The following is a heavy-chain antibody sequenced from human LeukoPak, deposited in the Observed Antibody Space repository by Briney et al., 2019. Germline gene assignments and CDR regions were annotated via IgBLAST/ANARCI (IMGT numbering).Heavy chain of an antibody. J-gene: IGHJ4*02. D-gene: IGHD1-26*01. V-gene: IGHV3-33*01. CDR3: ARAEITSGSLDF. CDR1: GSIFSSYG. CDR2: IWYDGSNK. Sequence: GRSLRLSCAASGSIFSSYGMHWVRQAPGKGLEWVAVIWYDGSNKYYADSVKGRFTISRDNSKNTLYLQMNSLRAEDTAVYYCARAEITSGSLDFWGQGTLVTVSS.